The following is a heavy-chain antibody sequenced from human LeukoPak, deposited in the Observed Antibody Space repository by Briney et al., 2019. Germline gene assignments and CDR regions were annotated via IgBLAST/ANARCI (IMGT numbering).Heavy chain of an antibody. CDR3: AREYGYRDDYHGMDV. J-gene: IGHJ6*02. CDR1: GFTFSDYW. V-gene: IGHV3-7*03. D-gene: IGHD5-12*01. CDR2: IRQDGSEK. Sequence: GGSLRLSCAASGFTFSDYWMSWVRQAPGKGLEWVGNIRQDGSEKYYVDSVKGRFTISRDDAKNSLYLQMNSLRAEDTALYYCAREYGYRDDYHGMDVWGQGTTVAVSS.